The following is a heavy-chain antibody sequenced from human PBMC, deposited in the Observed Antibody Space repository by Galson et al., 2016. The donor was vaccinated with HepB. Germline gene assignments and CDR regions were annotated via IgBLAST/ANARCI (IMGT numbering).Heavy chain of an antibody. J-gene: IGHJ4*02. CDR1: GFIFSNAW. CDR2: IKRKSDGGTT. CDR3: STGVYVTGTNDC. V-gene: IGHV3-15*01. Sequence: SLRLSCAVSGFIFSNAWMTWVRQAPGKGLEWVGRIKRKSDGGTTDYAAAVKGRFIISRDDSTDTLYLQMNCLKTEDTGVYYCSTGVYVTGTNDCWGQGTLVTVSS. D-gene: IGHD1-7*01.